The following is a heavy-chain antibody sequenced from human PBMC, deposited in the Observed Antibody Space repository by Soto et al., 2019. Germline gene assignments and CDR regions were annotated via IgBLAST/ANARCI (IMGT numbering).Heavy chain of an antibody. V-gene: IGHV3-74*01. Sequence: GGSLRLSCAASGITFSSYWMHWVRQAPGKGMVWVSRIKSDGSITDYADSVKGRFTISRDNARNTLYLQMNSLRAEDTAMYYCARDRGEYYFDFWGQGTLVTVSS. CDR2: IKSDGSIT. CDR3: ARDRGEYYFDF. CDR1: GITFSSYW. D-gene: IGHD5-12*01. J-gene: IGHJ4*02.